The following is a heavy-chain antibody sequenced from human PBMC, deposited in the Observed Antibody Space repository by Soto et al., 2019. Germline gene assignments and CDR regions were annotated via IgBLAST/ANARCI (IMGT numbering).Heavy chain of an antibody. J-gene: IGHJ3*02. CDR1: GYTFTGYY. CDR2: INPDSSGP. D-gene: IGHD2-15*01. Sequence: QGQLVQSGAEVKKPGASVKVSCKASGYTFTGYYMHWVRQAHGQGLEWMGWINPDSSGPNYAQEFQGWVTMTRDTTISTEYMELSRLRSDDTDVYYCARGGAARDAFDIWGQGTMVTVSS. V-gene: IGHV1-2*04. CDR3: ARGGAARDAFDI.